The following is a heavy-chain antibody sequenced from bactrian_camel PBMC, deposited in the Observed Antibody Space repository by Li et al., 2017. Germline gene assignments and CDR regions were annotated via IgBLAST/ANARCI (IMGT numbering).Heavy chain of an antibody. V-gene: IGHV3S6*01. D-gene: IGHD2*01. CDR1: GYHHSAYC. CDR3: AARGPYCYTKLSVRDFTY. J-gene: IGHJ6*01. Sequence: VQLVESGGGSVQTGGSLRLSCAASGYHHSAYCLAWFRQAPGKAREGVAGIGTNGVATTTDSVKGRFTISRDNAKTTLYLQMNSLKPEDTAMYYCAARGPYCYTKLSVRDFTYWGQGTQVTVS. CDR2: IGTNGVAT.